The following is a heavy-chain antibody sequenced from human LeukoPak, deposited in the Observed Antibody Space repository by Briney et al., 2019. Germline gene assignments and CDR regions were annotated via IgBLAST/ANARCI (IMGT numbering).Heavy chain of an antibody. CDR1: GGTFSSYA. CDR2: IIPIFGTA. Sequence: VASVKVSCKASGGTFSSYAISWVRQAPGQGLEWMGGIIPIFGTANYAQKFQGRVTITADKSTSTAYMELSSLRSEDTAVYYCADRDTGKVRCAFCIWGQRNMGNVSS. CDR3: ADRDTGKVRCAFCI. V-gene: IGHV1-69*06. J-gene: IGHJ3*02. D-gene: IGHD5-18*01.